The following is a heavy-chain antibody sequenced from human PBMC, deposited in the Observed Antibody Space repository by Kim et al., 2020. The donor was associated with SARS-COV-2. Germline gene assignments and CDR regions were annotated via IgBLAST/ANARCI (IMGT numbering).Heavy chain of an antibody. V-gene: IGHV1-69*01. Sequence: SQGRVTITADESTSTAYMELSSLRSEDTAVYYCARDDEDRRRYYYYGMDVWGQGTTVTVSS. J-gene: IGHJ6*02. D-gene: IGHD3-22*01. CDR3: ARDDEDRRRYYYYGMDV.